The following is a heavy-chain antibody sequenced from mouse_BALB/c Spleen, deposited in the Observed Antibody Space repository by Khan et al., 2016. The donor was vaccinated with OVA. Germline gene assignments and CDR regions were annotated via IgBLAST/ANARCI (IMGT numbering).Heavy chain of an antibody. CDR2: INPRSGYT. Sequence: QVQLQQPGAELARPGASVKMSCKASGYTFTSHTMHWVKQRPGQGLEWIGYINPRSGYTNYNQKFNDKATLTADKSSSTAYMQLSSLTSEDSAVYYCARRTTEYAMDYWDQRTSVTVSS. J-gene: IGHJ4*01. D-gene: IGHD2-14*01. V-gene: IGHV1-4*01. CDR1: GYTFTSHT. CDR3: ARRTTEYAMDY.